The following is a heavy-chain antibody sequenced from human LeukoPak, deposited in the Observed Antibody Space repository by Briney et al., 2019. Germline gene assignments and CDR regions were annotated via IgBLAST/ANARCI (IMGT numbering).Heavy chain of an antibody. CDR2: ISSSSSYI. CDR3: ASGLDPRIAASNFDY. J-gene: IGHJ4*02. CDR1: GFTFSSYS. Sequence: PGGSLRLSCAASGFTFSSYSMNWVRRAPGKGLEWVSSISSSSSYIYYADSVKGRFTISRDNAKNSLYLQMNSLRAEDTAVYYCASGLDPRIAASNFDYWGQGTLVTVSS. V-gene: IGHV3-21*01. D-gene: IGHD6-6*01.